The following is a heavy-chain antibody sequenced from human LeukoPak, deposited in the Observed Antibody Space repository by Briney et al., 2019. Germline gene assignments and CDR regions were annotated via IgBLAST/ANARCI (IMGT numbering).Heavy chain of an antibody. Sequence: TGGSLRLSCAASGFTFSSYAMSWVCQAPGKGLEWVSAISGSGGSTYYADSVKGRFTISRDNSKNTLYLQMNSLRAEDTAVYYCAKAPSPVLRFLEWLNGIDYWGQGTLVTVSS. CDR1: GFTFSSYA. J-gene: IGHJ4*02. D-gene: IGHD3-3*01. CDR3: AKAPSPVLRFLEWLNGIDY. V-gene: IGHV3-23*01. CDR2: ISGSGGST.